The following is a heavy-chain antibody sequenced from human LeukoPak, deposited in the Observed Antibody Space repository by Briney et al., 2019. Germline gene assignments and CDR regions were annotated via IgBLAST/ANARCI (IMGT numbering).Heavy chain of an antibody. CDR3: AKAPTYYYDSSGYGGYYFDY. Sequence: GGSLRLSCAASGFTFSSYAMSWVRQAPGKGLEWVSAISGSGGSTYYADSVKGRFTISRDNSKNTLYLRMNSLRAEDTAVYYCAKAPTYYYDSSGYGGYYFDYWGQGTLVTVSS. J-gene: IGHJ4*02. CDR2: ISGSGGST. D-gene: IGHD3-22*01. V-gene: IGHV3-23*01. CDR1: GFTFSSYA.